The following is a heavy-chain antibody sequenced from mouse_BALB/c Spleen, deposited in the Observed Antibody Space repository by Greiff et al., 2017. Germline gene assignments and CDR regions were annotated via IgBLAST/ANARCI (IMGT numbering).Heavy chain of an antibody. CDR2: SRHKANGYAK. CDR3: ARVDWGGYYFDY. V-gene: IGHV7-1*02. D-gene: IGHD4-1*01. CDR1: GFTFSDFY. J-gene: IGHJ2*01. Sequence: EVQRVESGGGLVQPGGSLRLSCATSGFTFSDFYMEWVRQPPGKRLEWIAASRHKANGYAKEYSASVKGRFIVSRDTTPSSLYLQMNALRAEDTAVYYCARVDWGGYYFDYWGQGTTLTVSS.